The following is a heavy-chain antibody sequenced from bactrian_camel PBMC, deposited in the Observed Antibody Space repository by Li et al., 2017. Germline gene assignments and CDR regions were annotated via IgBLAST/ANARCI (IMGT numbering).Heavy chain of an antibody. D-gene: IGHD5*01. Sequence: VQLVESGGGLVQPGGSLRLSCAASGFTFSDYWMWWVRQAPGKGLECVSFINPVGSTTRYADSVKGRFTISRDNAKNALYLQMDNLRPEDTAMYNCAAARIGFPSLARYLYNYWGPGTQVTVS. CDR1: GFTFSDYW. CDR2: INPVGSTT. CDR3: AAARIGFPSLARYLYNY. J-gene: IGHJ4*01. V-gene: IGHV3S1*01.